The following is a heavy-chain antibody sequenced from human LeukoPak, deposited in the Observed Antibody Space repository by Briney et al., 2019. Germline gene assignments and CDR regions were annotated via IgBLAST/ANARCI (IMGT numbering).Heavy chain of an antibody. CDR3: ARDLLMYYSGSGEST. CDR2: INPHSGGT. Sequence: ASVTVSCKASGYTFTGYYMHWVRQAPGQGLEWMGWINPHSGGTNYAQKFQGRVTMTRNTSISTAYMELSRLRSDDTAVYYCARDLLMYYSGSGESTWGQGTLVTVSS. CDR1: GYTFTGYY. J-gene: IGHJ5*02. D-gene: IGHD3-10*01. V-gene: IGHV1-2*02.